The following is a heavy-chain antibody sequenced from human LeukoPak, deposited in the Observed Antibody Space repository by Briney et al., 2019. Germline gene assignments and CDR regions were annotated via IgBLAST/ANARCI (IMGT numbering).Heavy chain of an antibody. CDR2: ISSSSSTI. V-gene: IGHV3-48*01. CDR1: GFTFSSYS. J-gene: IGHJ5*02. Sequence: GGSLRLSCAASGFTFSSYSMNWVRQAPGKGLEWVSYISSSSSTIYYADSVKGRFTISRDNAKNSLYLQMNSLRAEDTAVYYCARDSSGWTHGIDWFDPWGQGALVTVSS. CDR3: ARDSSGWTHGIDWFDP. D-gene: IGHD6-19*01.